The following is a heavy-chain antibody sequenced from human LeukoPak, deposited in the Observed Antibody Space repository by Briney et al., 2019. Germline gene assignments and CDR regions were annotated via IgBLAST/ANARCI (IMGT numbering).Heavy chain of an antibody. CDR3: VRDRYNLNY. CDR2: ISIDGGSI. CDR1: GFTFSTYW. D-gene: IGHD1-20*01. J-gene: IGHJ4*02. Sequence: PGGSLRLSCAVSGFTFSTYWMHWVRQAPGKGLVWVSRISIDGGSITYADSVKGRFTISRDNTKNALYLQMDSLRAEDTAVYYCVRDRYNLNYWGQGTLVTVSS. V-gene: IGHV3-74*03.